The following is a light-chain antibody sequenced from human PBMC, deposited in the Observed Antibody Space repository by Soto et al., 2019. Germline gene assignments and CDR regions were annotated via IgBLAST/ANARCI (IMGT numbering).Light chain of an antibody. Sequence: EIVMTQSPATLSVSPGERATLSCRASQSVSSNLAWYQQKPGQAPRLLIYGASTRANGIPARFSGSGSGTEFTLTISSLQSEDFAVYYCQQYNNWPPLFGPGTKVDIK. CDR1: QSVSSN. CDR2: GAS. J-gene: IGKJ3*01. CDR3: QQYNNWPPL. V-gene: IGKV3-15*01.